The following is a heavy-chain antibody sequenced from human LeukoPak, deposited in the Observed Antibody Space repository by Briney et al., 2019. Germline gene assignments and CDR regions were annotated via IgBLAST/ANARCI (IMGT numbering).Heavy chain of an antibody. Sequence: SETLSLTCTVSGGSISSYYWSWIRQPPGKGLEWIGYIYDSGSTNYNPPLKSRVTISVDTSKNQFSLKLSSVTAADTAVYYCARRDLFYWYFDLWGRGTLVTVSS. J-gene: IGHJ2*01. D-gene: IGHD2-21*01. CDR1: GGSISSYY. CDR2: IYDSGST. V-gene: IGHV4-59*08. CDR3: ARRDLFYWYFDL.